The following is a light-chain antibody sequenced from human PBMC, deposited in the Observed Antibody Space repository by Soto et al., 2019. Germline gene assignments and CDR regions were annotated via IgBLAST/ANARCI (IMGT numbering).Light chain of an antibody. Sequence: EIVLTQSPATLSLSPGERATLSCRASQSVSSNLAWYQQKPGQAPRLLIFDASNRATGIPARFSGSGSGTDFTLTISRLEPEDFAVYYCQQHSNWPPITFGQGTRLEIK. J-gene: IGKJ5*01. CDR2: DAS. V-gene: IGKV3-11*01. CDR3: QQHSNWPPIT. CDR1: QSVSSN.